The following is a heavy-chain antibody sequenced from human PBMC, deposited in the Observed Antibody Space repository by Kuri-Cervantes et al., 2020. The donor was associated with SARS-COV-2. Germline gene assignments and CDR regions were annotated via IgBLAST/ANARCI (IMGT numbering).Heavy chain of an antibody. CDR2: IYSGGST. V-gene: IGHV3-66*01. D-gene: IGHD6-19*01. Sequence: GGSLRLSCAASGFTVSSNYMSWVRQAPGKGLEWVSVIYSGGSTYYADSVKGRFTISRDNSKNTLYLQMNSLKTEDTAVYYCAKVTDAVAPGYWGQGTLVTVSS. CDR1: GFTVSSNY. J-gene: IGHJ4*02. CDR3: AKVTDAVAPGY.